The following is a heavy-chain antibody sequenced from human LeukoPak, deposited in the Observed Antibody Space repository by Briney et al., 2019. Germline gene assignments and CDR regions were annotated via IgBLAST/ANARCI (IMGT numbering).Heavy chain of an antibody. CDR2: IYYSGST. Sequence: PSETLSLTCTDSGGSISSYYWSWIRQPPGKGLEWIGYIYYSGSTNYNPSLKSRVTISVDTSKNQFSLKLSSVTAADTAVYYCARVSGIAVAGPGEYFQHWGQGTLVTVSS. D-gene: IGHD6-19*01. V-gene: IGHV4-59*01. CDR1: GGSISSYY. CDR3: ARVSGIAVAGPGEYFQH. J-gene: IGHJ1*01.